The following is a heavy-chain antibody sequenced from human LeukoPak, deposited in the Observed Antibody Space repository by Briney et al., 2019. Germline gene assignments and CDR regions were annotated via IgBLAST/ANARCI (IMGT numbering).Heavy chain of an antibody. V-gene: IGHV3-66*01. Sequence: PGGSLRLSCAASGFTVSGNYMSWVRQAPGKGLEWVSVFYSGGSTYYADSAKGRFTISRDNSKNTVYLQMNSLRAEDTGVYYCARDSSGNGMDVWGQGTTVTVSS. CDR3: ARDSSGNGMDV. D-gene: IGHD6-19*01. CDR1: GFTVSGNY. CDR2: FYSGGST. J-gene: IGHJ6*02.